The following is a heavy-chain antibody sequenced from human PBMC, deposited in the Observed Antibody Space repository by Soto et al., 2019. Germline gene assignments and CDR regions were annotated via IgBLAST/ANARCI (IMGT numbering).Heavy chain of an antibody. V-gene: IGHV3-23*01. D-gene: IGHD5-18*01. CDR2: ISGSGGST. J-gene: IGHJ4*02. Sequence: GGSLRLSCAASGFTFSSYAMSWVRQAPGKGLEWVSAISGSGGSTYYADSVKGRFTISRDNSKNTLYLQMNSLRAEDTAVYYCAKDRVVVDTDPPALDYWGQGTLVTVSS. CDR3: AKDRVVVDTDPPALDY. CDR1: GFTFSSYA.